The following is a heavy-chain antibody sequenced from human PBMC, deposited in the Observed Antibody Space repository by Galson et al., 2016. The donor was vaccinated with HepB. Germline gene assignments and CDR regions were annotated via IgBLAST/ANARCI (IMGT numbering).Heavy chain of an antibody. CDR2: ISYDGGNK. CDR3: AKDTTFRFGSCPEI. Sequence: SLRLSCAASGFSFRSYDIHWVRQAPGKGLEWVAVISYDGGNKYYEDYVKGRFTISRDNSKNTSNLQMNSLRAEDTAVYYCAKDTTFRFGSCPEIWGQGTLVTVSS. CDR1: GFSFRSYD. J-gene: IGHJ4*02. V-gene: IGHV3-30*18. D-gene: IGHD2/OR15-2a*01.